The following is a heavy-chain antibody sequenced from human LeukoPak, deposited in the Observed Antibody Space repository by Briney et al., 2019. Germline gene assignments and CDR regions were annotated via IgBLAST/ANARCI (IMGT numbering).Heavy chain of an antibody. Sequence: PGGSLRLSCAASGFTFSSYGMHWVRQAPGKGPEWVAFIRYDGSNKYYADSVKGRFTISRDNSKNTLYLQMNSLRAEDTAVYYCAKGWELLHYFDYWGQGTLVTVSS. V-gene: IGHV3-30*02. J-gene: IGHJ4*02. D-gene: IGHD1-26*01. CDR2: IRYDGSNK. CDR1: GFTFSSYG. CDR3: AKGWELLHYFDY.